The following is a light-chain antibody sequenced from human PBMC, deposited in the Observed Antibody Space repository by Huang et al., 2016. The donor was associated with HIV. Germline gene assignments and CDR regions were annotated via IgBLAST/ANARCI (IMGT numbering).Light chain of an antibody. Sequence: DVVMTQSPLSLPVTPGEPASISCRSSQSLRHSDGNNYFDWYLQKPGQSPQLLIYLGSNRASGVPGRFSGSGSGTDFTLKISRVEAEDVGVYYCMQGLRTPRTFGQGTRLEIK. J-gene: IGKJ2*01. CDR3: MQGLRTPRT. CDR1: QSLRHSDGNNY. V-gene: IGKV2-28*01. CDR2: LGS.